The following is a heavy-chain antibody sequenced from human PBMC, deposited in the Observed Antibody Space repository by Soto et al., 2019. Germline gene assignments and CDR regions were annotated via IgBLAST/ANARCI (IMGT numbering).Heavy chain of an antibody. J-gene: IGHJ4*02. CDR3: ARGPPLLW. CDR1: GGSISSGGYS. Sequence: SSETLSLTCAVSGGSISSGGYSWSWIRQPPGKGLECIGYIYHSGSTYYDPSLKSRVTISVDRSKNQFSLKLSSVTAADTAVYYCARGPPLLWWSQGTLVTV. D-gene: IGHD2-21*01. V-gene: IGHV4-30-2*01. CDR2: IYHSGST.